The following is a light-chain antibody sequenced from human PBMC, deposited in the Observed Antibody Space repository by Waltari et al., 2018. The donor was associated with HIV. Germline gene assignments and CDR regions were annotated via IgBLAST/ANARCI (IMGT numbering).Light chain of an antibody. CDR2: EVS. J-gene: IGLJ3*02. CDR1: TSVFDKYKD. CDR3: VSYISSASPE. V-gene: IGLV2-14*01. Sequence: QSGLTQPASVSGSPGQSITISFPGTTSVFDKYKDVSWHQHHPGKAPNVLICEVSIGPSGVSDSFSGCKSGNPASLTISVLEAEDEAAYCCVSYISSASPEFGGGTKLTVL.